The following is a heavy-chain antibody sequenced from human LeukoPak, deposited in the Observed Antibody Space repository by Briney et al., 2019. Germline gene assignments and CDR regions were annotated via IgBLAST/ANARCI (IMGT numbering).Heavy chain of an antibody. J-gene: IGHJ6*02. CDR1: GFTFSSYW. D-gene: IGHD4-17*01. V-gene: IGHV3-7*03. CDR3: ARDEMTTVTTNYYYYGMDV. Sequence: GGSLRLSCAASGFTFSSYWMSWVRQAPGKGLEWVANIKQDGSEKYYVDSVKGRFTISRDNAKNSLYLQMNSLRAEDTAVYYCARDEMTTVTTNYYYYGMDVWGQGTTVTVSS. CDR2: IKQDGSEK.